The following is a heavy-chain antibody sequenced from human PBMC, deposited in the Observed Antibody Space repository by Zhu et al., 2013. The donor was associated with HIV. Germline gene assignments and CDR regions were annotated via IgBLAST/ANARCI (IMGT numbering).Heavy chain of an antibody. CDR3: ARDNNWGPDY. V-gene: IGHV1-2*02. Sequence: QVQLVQSGAEVKKPGASIKVSCKTSGYTFTSHYLHWIRQAPGQGLEWMGWIHPYSGNTNYAQQFQDRLSVTRDTSISTFYMELTSLTSDDTAVYFCARDNNWGPDYWGQGTLIT. CDR1: GYTFTSHY. J-gene: IGHJ4*02. CDR2: IHPYSGNT. D-gene: IGHD7-27*01.